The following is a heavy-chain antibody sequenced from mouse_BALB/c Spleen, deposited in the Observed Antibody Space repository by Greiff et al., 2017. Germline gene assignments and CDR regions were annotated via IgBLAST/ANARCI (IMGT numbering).Heavy chain of an antibody. CDR2: IWAGGST. D-gene: IGHD2-3*01. V-gene: IGHV2-9*02. Sequence: VQVVESGPGLVAPSQSLSITCTVSGFSLTSYGVHWVRQPPGKGLEWLGVIWAGGSTNYNSALMSRLSISKDNSKSQVFLKMNSLQTDDTAMYYCARDGYDGYSSAMDYWGQGTSVTVSS. CDR3: ARDGYDGYSSAMDY. CDR1: GFSLTSYG. J-gene: IGHJ4*01.